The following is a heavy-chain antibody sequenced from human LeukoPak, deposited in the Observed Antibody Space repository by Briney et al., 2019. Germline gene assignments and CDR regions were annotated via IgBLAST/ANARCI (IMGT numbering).Heavy chain of an antibody. V-gene: IGHV3-30*01. CDR3: ARDRQSMAQYHFDF. CDR2: ISYDGSHK. D-gene: IGHD5-24*01. J-gene: IGHJ4*02. Sequence: GGSLRLSCAASGFTFSSYAMNWVRQAPGRGLEWVAVISYDGSHKYYADSVKGRFTISRDTSKNTLYLQMNSLRPDDTAVYYCARDRQSMAQYHFDFWGQGSLVTVSS. CDR1: GFTFSSYA.